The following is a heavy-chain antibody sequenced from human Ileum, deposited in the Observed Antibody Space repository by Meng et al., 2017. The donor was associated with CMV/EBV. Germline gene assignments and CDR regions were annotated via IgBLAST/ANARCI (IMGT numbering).Heavy chain of an antibody. CDR3: AREMGAHDY. V-gene: IGHV6-1*01. D-gene: IGHD4/OR15-4a*01. Sequence: QQKLTQLGPGLVKPAQTLSSTCAISGDSVSSNSAAWSWIRQSPSRGLEWLGRTYYRSKWYDDYAVSVKSRVTITPDTSKNQFSLQLNSVSPEDTAIYFCAREMGAHDYWGQGTLVTVSS. CDR1: GDSVSSNSAA. CDR2: TYYRSKWYD. J-gene: IGHJ4*02.